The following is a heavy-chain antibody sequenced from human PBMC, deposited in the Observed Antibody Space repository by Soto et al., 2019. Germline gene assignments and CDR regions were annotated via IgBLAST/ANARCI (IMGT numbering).Heavy chain of an antibody. CDR3: AKDETRLVSLFDP. V-gene: IGHV3-23*01. D-gene: IGHD6-6*01. CDR1: GFTVSSDA. J-gene: IGHJ5*02. CDR2: ISCSGGST. Sequence: GGSLRLLSAAAGFTVSSDAMSWVCWAPGKGVVGGYAISCSGGSTYYADSGEYRFTISRDTSKNTLYLQMGSLRAEDTAVYYCAKDETRLVSLFDPWCQGTLFTVSS.